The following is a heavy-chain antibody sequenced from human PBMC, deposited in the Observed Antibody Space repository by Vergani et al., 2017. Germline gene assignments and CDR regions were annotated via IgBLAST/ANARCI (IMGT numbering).Heavy chain of an antibody. Sequence: EVQLLESGGGLVQPGGSLRLSCAASGFTFSTYAMTWVRQAPGKGLEWVSTISSDGGSTYYADSVKGRFTISRDNSKNTLSLQMNSLTAEDTAIYYCARSRPYGTSGSCPAIWGQGTLVTVSS. CDR1: GFTFSTYA. D-gene: IGHD2-15*01. CDR2: ISSDGGST. V-gene: IGHV3-23*01. CDR3: ARSRPYGTSGSCPAI. J-gene: IGHJ4*02.